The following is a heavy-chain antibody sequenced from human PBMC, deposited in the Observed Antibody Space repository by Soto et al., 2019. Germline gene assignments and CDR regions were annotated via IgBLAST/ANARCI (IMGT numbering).Heavy chain of an antibody. D-gene: IGHD3-22*01. CDR3: AKLSSGYYHDPDAFDI. Sequence: QVQLVQTGTEVKKPGASVKVSCKASGYTFTSYGIIWVRQAPGHGLEWMGWISAYNGNTNYAQKLQGRVTMTTDTYTSTAYMELRILRTEVTAVYSCAKLSSGYYHDPDAFDIWGQGTMFTVAS. J-gene: IGHJ3*02. V-gene: IGHV1-18*01. CDR1: GYTFTSYG. CDR2: ISAYNGNT.